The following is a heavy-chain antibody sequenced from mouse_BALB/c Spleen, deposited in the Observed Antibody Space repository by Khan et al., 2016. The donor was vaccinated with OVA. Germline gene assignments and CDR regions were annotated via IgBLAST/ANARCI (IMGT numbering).Heavy chain of an antibody. CDR3: ARSYFYGYYFDQ. J-gene: IGHJ2*01. CDR1: GFTFSSFG. V-gene: IGHV5-17*02. D-gene: IGHD1-1*01. Sequence: EVTLVESGGGLVQPGGSRKLSCVASGFTFSSFGMHWVRQAPEKGLEWVAYISGDSSTIYYTDTVKGRFTISRENPKHTLFLPMTSLRYEGMAMYYCARSYFYGYYFDQWGQGTTLTVSS. CDR2: ISGDSSTI.